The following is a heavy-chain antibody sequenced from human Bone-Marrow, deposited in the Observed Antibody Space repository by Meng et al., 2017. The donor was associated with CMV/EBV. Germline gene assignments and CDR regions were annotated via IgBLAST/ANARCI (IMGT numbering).Heavy chain of an antibody. CDR1: GFTFSSSW. CDR2: ISSSSSTI. V-gene: IGHV3-48*04. CDR3: ARDQRFRPRGAFDI. Sequence: GESLKISCAASGFTFSSSWMHWVCQAPEKGLEWVSYISSSSSTIYYADSVKGRFTISRDNAKNSLYLQMNSLRAEDTAVYYCARDQRFRPRGAFDIWGQGTMVTVSS. J-gene: IGHJ3*02. D-gene: IGHD3-10*01.